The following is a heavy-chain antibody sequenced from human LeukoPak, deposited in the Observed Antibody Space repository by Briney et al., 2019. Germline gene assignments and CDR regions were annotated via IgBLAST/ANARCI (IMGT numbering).Heavy chain of an antibody. CDR3: ALLAVASDFDY. CDR2: ISGGGGTT. J-gene: IGHJ4*02. V-gene: IGHV3-23*01. CDR1: GITFSSSA. Sequence: GGSLRLSCAASGITFSSSAMSWVRQAPGKGLEWVSAISGGGGTTYYADSVKGRFSISRDNAKNSLYLQMNSLRVEVTGVYYCALLAVASDFDYWGQGALVTVSS. D-gene: IGHD6-19*01.